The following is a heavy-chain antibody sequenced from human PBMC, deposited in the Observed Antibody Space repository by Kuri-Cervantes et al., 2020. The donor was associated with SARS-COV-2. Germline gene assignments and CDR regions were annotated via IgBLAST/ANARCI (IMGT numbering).Heavy chain of an antibody. V-gene: IGHV3-30*07. CDR3: AKYRSWRYYYGMDV. CDR2: ISYDGSNK. D-gene: IGHD3-10*01. Sequence: GESLKISCAASGFTFSSYAMHWVRQAPGKGLEWVAVISYDGSNKYYADSVKGRFTISRDNSKNTLYLQMNSLRAEDTAVYYCAKYRSWRYYYGMDVWGQGTTVTVSS. J-gene: IGHJ6*02. CDR1: GFTFSSYA.